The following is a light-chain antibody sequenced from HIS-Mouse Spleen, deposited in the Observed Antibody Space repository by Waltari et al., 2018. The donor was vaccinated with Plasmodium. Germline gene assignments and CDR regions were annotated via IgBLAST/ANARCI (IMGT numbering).Light chain of an antibody. CDR2: GAS. V-gene: IGKV3-15*01. Sequence: EIVMTQSPATLSVSPGERATLSGRASQSVSSNLAWYQQKPGQAPRLLIDGASTRATGIPVRFSGSGSGTEFTLNISSMQSEDFAVCYCQQYNNWPTFGQGTRLEIK. CDR1: QSVSSN. CDR3: QQYNNWPT. J-gene: IGKJ5*01.